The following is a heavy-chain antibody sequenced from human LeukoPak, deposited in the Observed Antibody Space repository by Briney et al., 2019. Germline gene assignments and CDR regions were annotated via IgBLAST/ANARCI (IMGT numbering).Heavy chain of an antibody. CDR2: INPSGGST. J-gene: IGHJ4*02. CDR3: AREGDNHSKNPALDY. Sequence: GASVKVSCKASGYTFTSYYMHWVRQAPGQGLEWMGIINPSGGSTSYAQKFQGRVTMTRDMSTSTVYMELSSLISEDTAVYYCAREGDNHSKNPALDYWGQGTLVTVSS. D-gene: IGHD1-14*01. CDR1: GYTFTSYY. V-gene: IGHV1-46*01.